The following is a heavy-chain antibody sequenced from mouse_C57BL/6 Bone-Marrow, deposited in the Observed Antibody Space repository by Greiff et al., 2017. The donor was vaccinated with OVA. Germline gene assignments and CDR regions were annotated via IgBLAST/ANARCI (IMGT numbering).Heavy chain of an antibody. V-gene: IGHV14-4*01. CDR3: TRGFTAVVAPDC. J-gene: IGHJ2*01. Sequence: VQLQQSGAELVRPGASVKLSCTASGFNIKDDYMHWVKQRPEQGLEWIGWIDPENGDTEYASKFQGKATITADTSSNTAYLQLSSLTSEDTAVYYCTRGFTAVVAPDCWGQGTTLTVSS. CDR2: IDPENGDT. CDR1: GFNIKDDY. D-gene: IGHD1-1*01.